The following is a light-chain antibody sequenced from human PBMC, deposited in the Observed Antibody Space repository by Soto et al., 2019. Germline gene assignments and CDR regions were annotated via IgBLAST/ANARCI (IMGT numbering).Light chain of an antibody. Sequence: QSVVTQTPSASGTPGQRVTISCSGSSSNIGDSPVDWYQQVPGAAPKLLIYNHNHRPSGVPDRFSGSKSGTSASLTISGLRSEDEADYYCAAWDDILRGVLFGGGTKLTVL. J-gene: IGLJ2*01. CDR2: NHN. V-gene: IGLV1-47*02. CDR1: SSNIGDSP. CDR3: AAWDDILRGVL.